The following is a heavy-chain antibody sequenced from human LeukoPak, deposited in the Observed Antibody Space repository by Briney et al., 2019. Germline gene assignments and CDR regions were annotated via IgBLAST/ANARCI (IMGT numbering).Heavy chain of an antibody. CDR3: ARNVTDCSSGSCYKMDY. Sequence: GGSLRLSCAASGFTFDDSGMSWVRQAPGKGLEWVSGINWNGGSTGYVDSVKGRFTISRDNAKNSLYLQMNSLRVEDTALYYCARNVTDCSSGSCYKMDYWGQGTLVTVSS. V-gene: IGHV3-20*04. CDR2: INWNGGST. CDR1: GFTFDDSG. D-gene: IGHD2-15*01. J-gene: IGHJ4*02.